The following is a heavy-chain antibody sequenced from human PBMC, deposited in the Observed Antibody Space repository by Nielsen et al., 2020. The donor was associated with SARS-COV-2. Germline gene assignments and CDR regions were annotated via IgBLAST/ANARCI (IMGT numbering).Heavy chain of an antibody. CDR3: ARTSSTSCCNWFDP. J-gene: IGHJ5*02. Sequence: SETLSLTCAVSGGSISSSNWWSWVRQPPGKGLEWIGEIYHSGSTDYNPSLKSRVTISVDKSKNQFSLKLSSVTAADTAVYYCARTSSTSCCNWFDPWGQGTLVTVSS. V-gene: IGHV4-4*02. CDR1: GGSISSSNW. CDR2: IYHSGST. D-gene: IGHD2-2*01.